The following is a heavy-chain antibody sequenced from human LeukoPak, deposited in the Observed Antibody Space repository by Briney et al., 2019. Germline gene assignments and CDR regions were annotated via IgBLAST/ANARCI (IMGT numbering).Heavy chain of an antibody. J-gene: IGHJ6*03. CDR1: GGSFSGYY. CDR3: ARTTEGGYTYGYFYYYYMDV. V-gene: IGHV4-34*01. CDR2: INHSGSA. D-gene: IGHD5-18*01. Sequence: SETLSLTCAVYGGSFSGYYWSWIRQPPGKGLEWIGEINHSGSANYNPSLKSRVTISVDTSKNQFSLKLSSVTAADTAVYYCARTTEGGYTYGYFYYYYMDVWGKGTTVTISS.